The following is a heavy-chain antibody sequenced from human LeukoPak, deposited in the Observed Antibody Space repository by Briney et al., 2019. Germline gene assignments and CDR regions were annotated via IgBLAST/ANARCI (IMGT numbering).Heavy chain of an antibody. Sequence: GASVKVSCKASGYTFTGYYMHWVRQAPGQGLEWMGWISAYNGNTNYAQKLQGRVTMTTDTSTSTAYMELRSLRSDDTAVYYCARDQGDYGRWFDPWGQGTLVTVSS. D-gene: IGHD4-17*01. J-gene: IGHJ5*02. CDR1: GYTFTGYY. CDR3: ARDQGDYGRWFDP. V-gene: IGHV1-18*04. CDR2: ISAYNGNT.